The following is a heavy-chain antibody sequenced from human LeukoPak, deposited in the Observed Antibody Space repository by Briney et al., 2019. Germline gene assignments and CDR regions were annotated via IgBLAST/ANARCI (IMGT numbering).Heavy chain of an antibody. V-gene: IGHV3-72*01. CDR3: ARGFHSFDI. J-gene: IGHJ3*02. CDR1: GFIFSDHY. Sequence: PGGSLRLSCAASGFIFSDHYMDWVRQAPGKGLEWVARSRNKANSYSTVYAASVQGRFTISRDESKNSLYLQMNSLITEDTAVYFCARGFHSFDIWGQGTMVTVPS. CDR2: SRNKANSYST.